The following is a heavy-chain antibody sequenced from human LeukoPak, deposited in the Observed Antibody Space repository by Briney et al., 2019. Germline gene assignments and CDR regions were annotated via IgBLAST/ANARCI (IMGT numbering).Heavy chain of an antibody. Sequence: GGSLRLSCAASGFTFSSYAMHWVRQAPGKGLEWVAVISYDGSNKYYADSVKGRFTISRDNSKNTLYLQMNSLRAEDTAVYYCAREFNYDSSGYYPKLYNWFDPWGQGTLVTVSS. D-gene: IGHD3-22*01. CDR1: GFTFSSYA. J-gene: IGHJ5*02. CDR3: AREFNYDSSGYYPKLYNWFDP. CDR2: ISYDGSNK. V-gene: IGHV3-30*04.